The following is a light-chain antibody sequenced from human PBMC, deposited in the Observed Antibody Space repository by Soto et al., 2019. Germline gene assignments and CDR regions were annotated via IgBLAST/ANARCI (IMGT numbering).Light chain of an antibody. CDR2: GIS. CDR1: QSVTNRY. J-gene: IGKJ2*01. V-gene: IGKV3-20*01. Sequence: ESVLTQSPGTLSLSPGERATLSCRASQSVTNRYFAWYQQRPGQAPRLLIYGISNRATGIPDRFSGSGSGTDFTLTISRLEPEDFVVYYCQQYSSSPHTFGQGTKLEVK. CDR3: QQYSSSPHT.